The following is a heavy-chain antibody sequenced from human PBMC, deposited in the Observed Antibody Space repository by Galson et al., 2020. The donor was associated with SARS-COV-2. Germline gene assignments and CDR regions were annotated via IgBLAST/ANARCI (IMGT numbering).Heavy chain of an antibody. CDR2: IYSGDIT. CDR1: GLTVSTNY. V-gene: IGHV3-66*01. J-gene: IGHJ4*02. D-gene: IGHD1-26*01. Sequence: GGSLRLSCAASGLTVSTNYMSWVRQAPGKGLEWVSVIYSGDITYYADSVKGRFTISRDNSKNTLYLQMNSLRAEDTAVYYCARWELLGPEYWGQGTLVTVSS. CDR3: ARWELLGPEY.